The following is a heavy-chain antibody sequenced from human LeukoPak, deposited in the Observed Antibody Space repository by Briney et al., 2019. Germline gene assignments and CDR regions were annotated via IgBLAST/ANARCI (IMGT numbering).Heavy chain of an antibody. CDR3: ARLAVAGTRYYFDY. V-gene: IGHV4-4*09. J-gene: IGHJ4*02. CDR1: GGSISSYY. Sequence: SETLSLTCTVSGGSISSYYWGWIRQPPGKGLEWIGYIYTSGSTNYNPSLKSRVTISVDTSKNQFSLKLSSVTAADTAVYYCARLAVAGTRYYFDYWGQGTLVTVSS. D-gene: IGHD6-19*01. CDR2: IYTSGST.